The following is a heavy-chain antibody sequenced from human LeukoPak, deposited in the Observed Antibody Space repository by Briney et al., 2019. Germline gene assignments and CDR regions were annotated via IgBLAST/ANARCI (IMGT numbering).Heavy chain of an antibody. J-gene: IGHJ3*02. CDR2: IYDSGST. CDR1: GGSISSYY. Sequence: PSETLSLTCTVSGGSISSYYWSWIRQPPGKGLEWIGYIYDSGSTNYNPSLKSRVTISVDTSKNQFSLKLSSVTAADTAVFYCAPLTTADAFDIWGQGTMVTVSS. CDR3: APLTTADAFDI. V-gene: IGHV4-59*01. D-gene: IGHD3-22*01.